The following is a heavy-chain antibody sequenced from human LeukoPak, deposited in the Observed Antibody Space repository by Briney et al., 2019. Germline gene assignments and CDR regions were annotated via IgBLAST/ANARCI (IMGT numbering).Heavy chain of an antibody. CDR3: AKDGYYDSSGPIAY. CDR2: ISGSGGGT. CDR1: GFTFSTYA. Sequence: GGSLRLSCAASGFTFSTYAMSRVGQGPGNGLEGVSGISGSGGGTDYADAVTGRFTISRDNSKNTLYLQMNSLRAEDTVVYYCAKDGYYDSSGPIAYWGQGTLVTVSS. D-gene: IGHD3-22*01. V-gene: IGHV3-23*01. J-gene: IGHJ4*02.